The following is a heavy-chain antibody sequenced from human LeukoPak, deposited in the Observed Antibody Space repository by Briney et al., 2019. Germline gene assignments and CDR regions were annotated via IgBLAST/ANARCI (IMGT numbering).Heavy chain of an antibody. CDR3: AKVEGASKASVY. J-gene: IGHJ4*02. D-gene: IGHD1-1*01. CDR2: IIGSPGST. V-gene: IGHV3-23*01. Sequence: PGGSLRLSCAASGFSFSNYGMSWVRQAPGKGLEWVSSIIGSPGSTYYADSVKGRFSISRDNSKNTLYLQMYNLRADDTAVYYCAKVEGASKASVYWGQGALVTVSS. CDR1: GFSFSNYG.